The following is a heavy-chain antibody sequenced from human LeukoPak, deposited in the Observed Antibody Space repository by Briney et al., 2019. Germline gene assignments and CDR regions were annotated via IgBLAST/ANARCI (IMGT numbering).Heavy chain of an antibody. Sequence: PGGSLRLSCAASGFTFSNYWMSWVRQAPGKGLEWVANIKEEGSEKYYVDSVKGRFTISRDNAKNSLYLQMNSLRAEDTAVYYCARDRYCSGGSCYSVDYWGQGTLVTVSS. D-gene: IGHD2-15*01. CDR1: GFTFSNYW. V-gene: IGHV3-7*01. J-gene: IGHJ4*02. CDR3: ARDRYCSGGSCYSVDY. CDR2: IKEEGSEK.